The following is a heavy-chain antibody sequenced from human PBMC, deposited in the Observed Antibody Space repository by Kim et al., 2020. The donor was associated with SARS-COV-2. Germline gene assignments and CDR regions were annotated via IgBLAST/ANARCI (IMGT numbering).Heavy chain of an antibody. J-gene: IGHJ4*02. V-gene: IGHV4-39*01. CDR2: IYYSGST. D-gene: IGHD3-10*01. Sequence: SETLSLTCTVSGGSISSSSYYWGWIRQPPGKGLEWIGSIYYSGSTYYNPSLKSRVTISVDTSKNQFSLKLSSVTAADTAVYYCARQGSYFDYWGQGTLVTVSS. CDR1: GGSISSSSYY. CDR3: ARQGSYFDY.